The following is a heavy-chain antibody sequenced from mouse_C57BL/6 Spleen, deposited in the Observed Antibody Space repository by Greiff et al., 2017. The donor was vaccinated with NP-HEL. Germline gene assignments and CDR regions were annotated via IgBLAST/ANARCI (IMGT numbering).Heavy chain of an antibody. V-gene: IGHV1-55*01. D-gene: IGHD2-4*01. CDR3: ARGDYDGGWFAY. CDR1: GYHFPSYW. Sequence: QVQLQQPGAALVKPGASVKMSCKSSGYHFPSYWITGVTQRPGQGLVWIGDIYPCSGSTIYNEKFKSKATVTVDTSSSTAYMQLSSLTSADAAVYYCARGDYDGGWFAYWGQGTLVTVSA. CDR2: IYPCSGST. J-gene: IGHJ3*01.